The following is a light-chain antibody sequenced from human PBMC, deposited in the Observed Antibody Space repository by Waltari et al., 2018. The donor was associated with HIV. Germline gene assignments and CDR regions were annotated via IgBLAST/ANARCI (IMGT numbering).Light chain of an antibody. V-gene: IGLV1-44*01. CDR1: RSAIGSSP. CDR2: TNN. Sequence: QSALTQPPSASGTPGQRGIISCSGSRSAIGSSPVTWYQQFPGTAPKPLINTNNHRPSGVPDRFGATTSGTAAPLTISGLYAEDDDDYYGASWDGRRNGPVFGGGTKLTVL. J-gene: IGLJ2*01. CDR3: ASWDGRRNGPV.